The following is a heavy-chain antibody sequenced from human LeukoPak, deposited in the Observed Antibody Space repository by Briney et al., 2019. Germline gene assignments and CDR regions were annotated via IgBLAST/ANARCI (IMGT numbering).Heavy chain of an antibody. V-gene: IGHV3-7*01. CDR3: ASRYCSSTSCSPVIDS. CDR1: GFTVSSNY. Sequence: GGSLRLSCAASGFTVSSNYMSWVRQAPGKGLEWVANIKQDGSEKYYVDSVKGRFTISRDNAKNSLYLQMNSLRAEDTAVYYCASRYCSSTSCSPVIDSWGQGTLVTVSS. J-gene: IGHJ4*02. CDR2: IKQDGSEK. D-gene: IGHD2-2*01.